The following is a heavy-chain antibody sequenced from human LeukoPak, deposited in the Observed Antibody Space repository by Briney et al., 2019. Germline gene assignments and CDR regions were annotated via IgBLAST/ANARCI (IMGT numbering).Heavy chain of an antibody. Sequence: SETLSLTCAVSGGSISSSNWWSWVRQPPGKGLEWIGEIYHSGSTNYNPSLKSRVTISVDKSKNQFYLKVNSVTAADTAVYYCARYTAGSFYYGIDVWGQGTTVTVSS. J-gene: IGHJ6*02. CDR1: GGSISSSNW. CDR2: IYHSGST. V-gene: IGHV4-4*02. D-gene: IGHD6-13*01. CDR3: ARYTAGSFYYGIDV.